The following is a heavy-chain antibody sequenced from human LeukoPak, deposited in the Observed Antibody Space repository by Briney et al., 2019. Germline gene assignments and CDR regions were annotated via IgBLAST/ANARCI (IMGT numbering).Heavy chain of an antibody. V-gene: IGHV3-66*01. J-gene: IGHJ6*02. Sequence: GGSLRLSCAATGFTVSSNYMSWVRQAPGKGLEWVSVIHSGGSTYYADSVKGRFTISRDNSKNTLYLQMNSLRAEDTAVYYCARDGLLRGALKNYYYGMDVWGQGTTVTVSS. D-gene: IGHD2-15*01. CDR2: IHSGGST. CDR3: ARDGLLRGALKNYYYGMDV. CDR1: GFTVSSNY.